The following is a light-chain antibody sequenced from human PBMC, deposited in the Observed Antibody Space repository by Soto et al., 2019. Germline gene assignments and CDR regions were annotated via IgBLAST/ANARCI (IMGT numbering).Light chain of an antibody. J-gene: IGKJ1*01. CDR2: KAS. V-gene: IGKV1-5*03. CDR3: QQYKTYSTWT. Sequence: DIQMTQSPSTLSASVGDRVTITCRASQSISSWLAWYQQKPGKAPKLLIYKASSLQSGVPSRFSGSGSGTEFTLTISSLQPEDSATYFCQQYKTYSTWTFGQGTKVDIK. CDR1: QSISSW.